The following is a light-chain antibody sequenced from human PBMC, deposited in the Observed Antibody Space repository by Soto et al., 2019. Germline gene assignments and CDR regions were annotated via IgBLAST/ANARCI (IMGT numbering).Light chain of an antibody. CDR1: RSDVGGYNY. V-gene: IGLV2-8*01. J-gene: IGLJ2*01. CDR2: EVT. CDR3: SSYAGSNDLV. Sequence: QSVRTQPPSASGSPGQSVTISCTGTRSDVGGYNYVSWYQQHPGKAPKLMIYEVTKRPSGVPDRFSGSKSGNTASLTVSGLQAEDEAHYYCSSYAGSNDLVFGGGTKVTVL.